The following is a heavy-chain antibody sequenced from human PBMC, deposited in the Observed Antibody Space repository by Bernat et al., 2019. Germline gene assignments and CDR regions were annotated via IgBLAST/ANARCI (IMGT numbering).Heavy chain of an antibody. J-gene: IGHJ4*02. CDR1: GFTFNSYE. CDR2: ISSSGSTI. Sequence: EVQLVESGGGLVQPGGSLRLSCAASGFTFNSYEMNWVRQAPGKGLEWVSYISSSGSTIYYADSVKGRFTISRDNAKNSMYLQMNSLRAEDTTVYYCAAGCSSRGSCYSRAYWGQGTLVTVSS. V-gene: IGHV3-48*03. CDR3: AAGCSSRGSCYSRAY. D-gene: IGHD2-15*01.